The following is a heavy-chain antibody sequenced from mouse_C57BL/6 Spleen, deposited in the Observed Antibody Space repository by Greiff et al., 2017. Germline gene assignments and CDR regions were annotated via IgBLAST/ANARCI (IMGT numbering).Heavy chain of an antibody. D-gene: IGHD3-2*02. J-gene: IGHJ3*01. CDR3: GYAQGRFAY. V-gene: IGHV1-67*01. CDR2: ISPYYGDA. Sequence: QVQLQQSGPELVRPGVSVKISCKGSGYTFTDYSMHWVKQSHAKSLEWIGVISPYYGDASYNQKFKDKATLTVDKSSSTAYMELARLTSEDAAVYCRGYAQGRFAYWGKGTLVTVSA. CDR1: GYTFTDYS.